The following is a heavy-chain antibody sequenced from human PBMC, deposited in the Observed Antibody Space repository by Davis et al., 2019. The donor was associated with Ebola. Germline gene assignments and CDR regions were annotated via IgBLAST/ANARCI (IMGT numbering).Heavy chain of an antibody. V-gene: IGHV2-70*01. CDR1: GFSLSTSGMC. CDR2: IDWDDDK. Sequence: SGPTLVKPTQTLTLTCTFSGFSLSTSGMCVSWIRQPPGKALEWLALIDWDDDKDYSTSLKTRLTISKDTSKNQVVLTMTNMNPVDTATYYCARTDFDWESISGSPYYFDYWGQGTLVTVSS. J-gene: IGHJ4*02. CDR3: ARTDFDWESISGSPYYFDY. D-gene: IGHD3-9*01.